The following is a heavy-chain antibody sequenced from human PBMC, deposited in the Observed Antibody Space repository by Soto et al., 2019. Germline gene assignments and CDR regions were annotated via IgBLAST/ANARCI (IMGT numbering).Heavy chain of an antibody. Sequence: SETLSLTCTVSGGSIRSYYWSWIRQSPGKGLEWIGYIYDSGNSNSKPSLNYNPSLKSRLTMSVDTSKSEVSLKLRSVTAADKAMYYCARTPSAHMANWGQGALVPVSS. CDR1: GGSIRSYY. CDR3: ARTPSAHMAN. J-gene: IGHJ4*02. CDR2: IYDSGNSNSKPSL. V-gene: IGHV4-59*01.